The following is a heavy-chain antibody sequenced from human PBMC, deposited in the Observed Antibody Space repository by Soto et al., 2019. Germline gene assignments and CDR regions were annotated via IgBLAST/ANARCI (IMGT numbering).Heavy chain of an antibody. J-gene: IGHJ4*02. CDR2: IIPIFGTA. V-gene: IGHV1-69*13. CDR3: ARAIDGYNFIGSDY. Sequence: GASVKVSCKASGGTFSSYAISWVRQAPGQGLEWMGGIIPIFGTANYAQKFQGRVTITADESTSTAYMELSSLRSEDTAVYYCARAIDGYNFIGSDYWGQGTLVTVSS. CDR1: GGTFSSYA. D-gene: IGHD5-12*01.